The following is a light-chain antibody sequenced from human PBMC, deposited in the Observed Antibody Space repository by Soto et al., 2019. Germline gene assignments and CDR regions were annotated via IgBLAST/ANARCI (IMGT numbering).Light chain of an antibody. J-gene: IGKJ5*01. CDR2: AAS. CDR1: QSIDTY. V-gene: IGKV1-39*01. Sequence: DIQMSQSPSSLSASVGDSLTITCRTSQSIDTYLNWYQQKPGKAPKLLIYAASTLQSGVPSRFRGSASGTHFTLSISSLQPEDFATYYCQQSYSASITFGQGTRLEIK. CDR3: QQSYSASIT.